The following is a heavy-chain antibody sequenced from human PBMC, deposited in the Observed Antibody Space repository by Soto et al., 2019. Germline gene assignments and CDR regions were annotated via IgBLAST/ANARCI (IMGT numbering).Heavy chain of an antibody. J-gene: IGHJ4*02. CDR1: GYIFIDYW. Sequence: GESLKISCKASGYIFIDYWIGWVRQMPGKGLEWMGIVYPRDSDSRYSPSFQGQVTISADRSTGTAFLQWRSLKASDTALYYCARPPLPGYSIHFNSWGQGTLVTVSS. CDR3: ARPPLPGYSIHFNS. V-gene: IGHV5-51*01. CDR2: VYPRDSDS. D-gene: IGHD2-15*01.